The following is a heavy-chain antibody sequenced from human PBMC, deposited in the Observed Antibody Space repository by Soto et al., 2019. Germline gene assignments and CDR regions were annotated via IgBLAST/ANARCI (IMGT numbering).Heavy chain of an antibody. CDR3: ARYYDFWSGPYYYYYGMDV. CDR2: IYYSGST. CDR1: GGSISSYY. J-gene: IGHJ6*02. Sequence: SETLSLTCSVSGGSISSYYWSWIRQPPGKGLEWIGYIYYSGSTNYNPSLKSRVTISVDTSKNQFSLKLSSVTAADTAVYYCARYYDFWSGPYYYYYGMDVWGQGTTVTVSS. V-gene: IGHV4-59*01. D-gene: IGHD3-3*01.